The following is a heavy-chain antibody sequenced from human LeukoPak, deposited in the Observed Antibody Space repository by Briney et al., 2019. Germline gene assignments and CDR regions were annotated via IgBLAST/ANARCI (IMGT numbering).Heavy chain of an antibody. CDR1: GYTFTSYD. CDR2: MNPNSGNT. Sequence: ASVKVSCKASGYTFTSYDINWVREATGQGLEWMGWMNPNSGNTGYAQKFQGRVTMTRNTSISTAYMELSSLRSEDTAVYYCARALKTKKNSYGPQRAYCYYYYMDVWGKGTTVTVSS. J-gene: IGHJ6*03. CDR3: ARALKTKKNSYGPQRAYCYYYYMDV. V-gene: IGHV1-8*01. D-gene: IGHD5-18*01.